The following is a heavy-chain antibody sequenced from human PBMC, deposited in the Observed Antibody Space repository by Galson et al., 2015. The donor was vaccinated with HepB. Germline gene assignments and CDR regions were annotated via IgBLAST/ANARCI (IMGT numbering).Heavy chain of an antibody. CDR3: AKDGSSGWYWIDY. CDR2: ISWNSGSI. CDR1: GFTFDDYA. D-gene: IGHD6-19*01. V-gene: IGHV3-9*01. J-gene: IGHJ4*02. Sequence: SLRLSCAASGFTFDDYAMHWVRQAPGKGLEWVSGISWNSGSIGYADSVKGRFTISRDNAKNSLYLQMNSLRAEDTALYYCAKDGSSGWYWIDYWGQGTLVTVSS.